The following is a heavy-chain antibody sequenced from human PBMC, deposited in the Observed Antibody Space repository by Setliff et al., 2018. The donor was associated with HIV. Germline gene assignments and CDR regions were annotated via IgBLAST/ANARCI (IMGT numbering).Heavy chain of an antibody. CDR3: ARAAWDYYDTTLLGGSFDP. V-gene: IGHV4-59*08. CDR1: GGSISSYY. Sequence: SETLSLTCTVSGGSISSYYWSWIRQPPGKGLEWIGYIYYSGSTNYNPSLKSRVTISVDTSKNQFSLKLSSVTAADTAVYYCARAAWDYYDTTLLGGSFDPWGQGTLVTVSS. D-gene: IGHD3-22*01. J-gene: IGHJ5*02. CDR2: IYYSGST.